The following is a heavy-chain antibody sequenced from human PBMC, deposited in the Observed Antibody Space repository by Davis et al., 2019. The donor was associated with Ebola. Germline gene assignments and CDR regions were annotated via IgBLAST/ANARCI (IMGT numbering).Heavy chain of an antibody. CDR1: GFTFSSYG. J-gene: IGHJ3*02. D-gene: IGHD4-17*01. CDR2: IRSKANSYAT. V-gene: IGHV3-73*01. CDR3: SVTVAAFDI. Sequence: PGGSLRLSCAASGFTFSSYGMHWVRQASGKGLEWVGRIRSKANSYATAYAASVKGRFTISRDDSKNTAYLQMNSLKTEDTAVYYCSVTVAAFDIWGQGTMVTVSS.